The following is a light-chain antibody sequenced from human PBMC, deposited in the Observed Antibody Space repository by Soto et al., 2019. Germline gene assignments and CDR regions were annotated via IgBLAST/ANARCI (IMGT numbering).Light chain of an antibody. CDR1: QSVSSY. CDR2: DAS. V-gene: IGKV3-11*01. J-gene: IGKJ4*01. CDR3: QQRSNWPSLT. Sequence: EIVLTQSPATLSLSPGERDTLSCRASQSVSSYLAWYQQKPGQAPRLLIYDASNRATGIPARFSGSGSGTDFTLTNSSLEPEDFAVYYCQQRSNWPSLTFGGGTKVDIK.